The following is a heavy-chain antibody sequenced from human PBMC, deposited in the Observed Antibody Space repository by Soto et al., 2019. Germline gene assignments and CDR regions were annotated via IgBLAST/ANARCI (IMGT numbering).Heavy chain of an antibody. Sequence: GASVKVSCKASGGTFSSYAISWVRQAPGQGLEWMGGIIPIFGTANYAQKFQGRVTITADESTSTAYMELSTLRSEDTAVYYCAIGPACCGGGCNGAYLNPWGQGTLVTVSS. J-gene: IGHJ5*02. CDR2: IIPIFGTA. CDR3: AIGPACCGGGCNGAYLNP. D-gene: IGHD2-21*02. CDR1: GGTFSSYA. V-gene: IGHV1-69*13.